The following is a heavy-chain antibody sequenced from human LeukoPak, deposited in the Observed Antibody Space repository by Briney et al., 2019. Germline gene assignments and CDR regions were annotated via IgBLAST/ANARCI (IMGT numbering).Heavy chain of an antibody. J-gene: IGHJ6*04. CDR2: IWYDGSKK. CDR3: ARVAGYCSSTRCPNPRYYYGMDV. Sequence: GRSLRLSCAASGFTFSSYGMHWVRQAPGKGLEGGAVIWYDGSKKYYADSVKGRFTISRDNSKTTLSLQINSLTAEDTAVYYCARVAGYCSSTRCPNPRYYYGMDVWGKGTTVTVSS. CDR1: GFTFSSYG. D-gene: IGHD2-2*01. V-gene: IGHV3-33*01.